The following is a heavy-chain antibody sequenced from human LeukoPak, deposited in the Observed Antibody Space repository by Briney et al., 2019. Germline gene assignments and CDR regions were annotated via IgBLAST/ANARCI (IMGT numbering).Heavy chain of an antibody. V-gene: IGHV3-30*02. J-gene: IGHJ4*02. CDR2: IRYDGSNK. Sequence: GGSLRLSCAASGFTFSSYGMHWVRQAPGKGLEWVAFIRYDGSNKYYADSVKGRFTISRDNAKNSLYLQMNSLRAEDTALYYCAKAKYYDILTGPDYWGQGALVTVSS. D-gene: IGHD3-9*01. CDR3: AKAKYYDILTGPDY. CDR1: GFTFSSYG.